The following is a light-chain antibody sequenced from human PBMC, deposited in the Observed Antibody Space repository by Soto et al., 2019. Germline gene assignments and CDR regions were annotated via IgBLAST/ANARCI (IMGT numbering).Light chain of an antibody. V-gene: IGKV1-39*01. CDR2: AAS. J-gene: IGKJ1*01. CDR1: QSIDSA. CDR3: QQSYTTST. Sequence: DIQMTQSPSSLSASIGDRVTITCRASQSIDSALNWYQHKPGKAPNLLIRAASSLQSGVPSRFSGSGSGTDFTLTIGSLQPDYVATYYCQQSYTTSTFGQGTKVEIK.